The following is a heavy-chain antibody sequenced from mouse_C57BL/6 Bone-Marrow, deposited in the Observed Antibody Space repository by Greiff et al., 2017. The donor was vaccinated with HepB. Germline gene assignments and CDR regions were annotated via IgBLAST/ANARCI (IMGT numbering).Heavy chain of an antibody. CDR2: IDPSDSYT. Sequence: VQLQQPGAELVKPGASVKLSCKASGYTFTSYWMQWVKQRPGQGLEWIGEIDPSDSYTNYNQKFKGKATLTVDTSSSTAYLQLSSLTSEASAVYYCARSFITTVPPDYWGQGTTLTVSS. J-gene: IGHJ2*01. CDR3: ARSFITTVPPDY. V-gene: IGHV1-50*01. D-gene: IGHD1-1*01. CDR1: GYTFTSYW.